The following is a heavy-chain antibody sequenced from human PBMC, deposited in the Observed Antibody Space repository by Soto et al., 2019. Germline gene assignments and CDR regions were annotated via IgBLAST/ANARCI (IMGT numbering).Heavy chain of an antibody. Sequence: SETLSLTCTISNGSIGSYYWTWIRQPPGKGLEWIGHIYYSGSTNYNPSLKSRLTLSLGTSKNQFSLKLTSVTAADTAVYFCASLTNGRPGDSWGQGTLVTVSS. CDR2: IYYSGST. D-gene: IGHD2-8*01. J-gene: IGHJ4*02. CDR3: ASLTNGRPGDS. CDR1: NGSIGSYY. V-gene: IGHV4-59*01.